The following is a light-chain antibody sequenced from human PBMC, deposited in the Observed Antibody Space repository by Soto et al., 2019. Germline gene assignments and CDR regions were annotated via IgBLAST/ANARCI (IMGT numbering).Light chain of an antibody. Sequence: QSVLTQPASVSGSPGQSITISCTGTNSDVGAYNYVSWYQQHPGKAHKLMIYEVSNRPSGVSNRFSGSKSGNSASLTISGLQAEHEADYYCSSYTTDTTYVFGAGTKLTVL. V-gene: IGLV2-14*01. J-gene: IGLJ1*01. CDR1: NSDVGAYNY. CDR2: EVS. CDR3: SSYTTDTTYV.